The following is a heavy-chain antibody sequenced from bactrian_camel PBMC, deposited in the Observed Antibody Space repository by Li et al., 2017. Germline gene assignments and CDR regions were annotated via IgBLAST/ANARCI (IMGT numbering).Heavy chain of an antibody. Sequence: DVQLVESGGGSVQVGGSLRLSCVVSQSTYQCGDMSWYRQAPGKEREGVAAIRPGVGATYYADSVKGRFTISKDNAKNTLYLHMNDLKPEDTGLYYCAADPGYCFGRSRSLSGRYFTYWGQGTQVTVS. D-gene: IGHD3*01. CDR2: IRPGVGAT. V-gene: IGHV3S40*01. CDR1: QSTYQCGD. CDR3: AADPGYCFGRSRSLSGRYFTY. J-gene: IGHJ4*01.